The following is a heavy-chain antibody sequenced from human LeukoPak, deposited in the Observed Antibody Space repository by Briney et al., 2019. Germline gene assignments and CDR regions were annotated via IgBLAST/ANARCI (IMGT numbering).Heavy chain of an antibody. CDR2: IYYSGST. CDR3: AREMVNDAFDI. CDR1: GFTFSDYY. J-gene: IGHJ3*02. D-gene: IGHD2-8*01. Sequence: PGGSLRLSCAVSGFTFSDYYMSWIRQPPGKGLEWIGYIYYSGSTNYNPSLKSRVTISVDTSKNQFSLKLSSVTAADTAVYYCAREMVNDAFDIWGQGTMVTVSS. V-gene: IGHV4-59*12.